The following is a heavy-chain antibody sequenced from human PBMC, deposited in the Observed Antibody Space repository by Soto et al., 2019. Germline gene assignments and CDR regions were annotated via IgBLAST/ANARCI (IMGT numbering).Heavy chain of an antibody. D-gene: IGHD2-2*01. V-gene: IGHV4-4*02. CDR1: GGSISDSDW. CDR2: IFHSGST. Sequence: SETLSLTCVVSGGSISDSDWWSWVRQPPGKGLEWIGEIFHSGSTNYNPSLKSRVTISVDRSRTQFSLKMSSVTAADMAVYYCARGRVVVPAAVMFNCLDPWGQGALVTVSS. J-gene: IGHJ5*02. CDR3: ARGRVVVPAAVMFNCLDP.